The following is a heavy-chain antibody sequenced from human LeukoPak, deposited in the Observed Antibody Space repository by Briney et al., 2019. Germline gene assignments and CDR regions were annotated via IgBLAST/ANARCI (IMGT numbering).Heavy chain of an antibody. J-gene: IGHJ4*02. Sequence: PGRSLRLACAASGFTFDKYGMSWVRQAPGEGLEWVSGINWNGGRTGYVDSVKGRFTISRDNAMNSLYLQMNSLRAEDTDLYYCARDQGGTGSWYEGEGYWGQGTLVTVSS. CDR1: GFTFDKYG. CDR3: ARDQGGTGSWYEGEGY. V-gene: IGHV3-20*04. D-gene: IGHD6-13*01. CDR2: INWNGGRT.